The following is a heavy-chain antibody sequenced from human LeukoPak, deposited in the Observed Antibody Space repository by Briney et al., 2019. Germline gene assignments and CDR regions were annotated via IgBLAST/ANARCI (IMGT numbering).Heavy chain of an antibody. V-gene: IGHV1-69*06. Sequence: GASVKVSCKASGGTFSSYAISWVRQAPGQGLEWMGGIIPIFGTANYAQKFQGRVTITADKSTSTAYMELSSLRSEDTAVYYCARDRRIAARGDYYYYMDVWGKGTTVTVSS. J-gene: IGHJ6*03. CDR1: GGTFSSYA. CDR2: IIPIFGTA. D-gene: IGHD6-6*01. CDR3: ARDRRIAARGDYYYYMDV.